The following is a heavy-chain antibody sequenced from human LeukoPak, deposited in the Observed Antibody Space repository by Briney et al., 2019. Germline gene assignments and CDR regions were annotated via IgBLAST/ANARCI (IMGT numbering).Heavy chain of an antibody. CDR2: RNSNSGRT. J-gene: IGHJ6*02. Sequence: GASVKVSCKASGYTFTNYDINWVRQATGQGLEWMGWRNSNSGRTGFAQKFQGRLTMTADTSISTAYMELSSLTSDDTAVYYCARGPVSTHGMDVWGQGTTVTVSS. CDR3: ARGPVSTHGMDV. V-gene: IGHV1-8*01. D-gene: IGHD6-13*01. CDR1: GYTFTNYD.